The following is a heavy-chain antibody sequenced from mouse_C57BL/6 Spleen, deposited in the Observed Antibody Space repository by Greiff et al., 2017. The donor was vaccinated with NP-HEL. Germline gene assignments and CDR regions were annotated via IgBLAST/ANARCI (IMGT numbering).Heavy chain of an antibody. V-gene: IGHV5-6*01. D-gene: IGHD1-1*01. CDR1: GFTFSSYG. CDR3: ARQGTTVSYWYFDV. Sequence: EVKLVESGGDLVKPGGSLKLSCAASGFTFSSYGMSWVRQTPDKRLAWVATISSGGSYTYYPDSVKGRFTISRDNAKNTLYLQMSSLKSEDTAMYYCARQGTTVSYWYFDVWGTGTTVTVSS. J-gene: IGHJ1*03. CDR2: ISSGGSYT.